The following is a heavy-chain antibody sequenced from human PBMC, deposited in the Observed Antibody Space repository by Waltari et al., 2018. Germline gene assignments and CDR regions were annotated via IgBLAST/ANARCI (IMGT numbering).Heavy chain of an antibody. CDR1: GGSISSYY. CDR2: IYYSGST. Sequence: QVQLQESGPGLVKPSETLYLTCTVSGGSISSYYWSWIRQPPGKGLEWIGYIYYSGSTNYNPSLKSRVTISVDTSKNQFSLKLSSVTAADTAVYYCASHSGSYSDAFDIWGQGTMVTVSS. V-gene: IGHV4-59*01. CDR3: ASHSGSYSDAFDI. D-gene: IGHD1-26*01. J-gene: IGHJ3*02.